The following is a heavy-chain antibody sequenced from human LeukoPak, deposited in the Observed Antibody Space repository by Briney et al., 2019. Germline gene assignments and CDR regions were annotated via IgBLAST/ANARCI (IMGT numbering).Heavy chain of an antibody. CDR1: GFTVSSNY. J-gene: IGHJ4*02. CDR2: IYSGGST. V-gene: IGHV3-66*01. D-gene: IGHD3-10*01. Sequence: GGSLRLSCAASGFTVSSNYMSWVRQAPGKGLEWVSVIYSGGSTYYADSVKGRFSISRDKSKNTLYLQMNSLRAEDTAVYYCAKDIGSYYDYWGQGILVTVSS. CDR3: AKDIGSYYDY.